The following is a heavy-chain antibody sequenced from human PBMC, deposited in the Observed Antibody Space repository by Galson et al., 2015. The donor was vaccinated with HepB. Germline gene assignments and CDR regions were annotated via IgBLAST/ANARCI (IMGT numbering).Heavy chain of an antibody. CDR1: GFSVSSNC. Sequence: SLRLSCAASGFSVSSNCMNWVRQSPGKGLEWVSLIYRGGSTYYADSVKGRFTISRDNSKNTLYLQMNSLRAEDTAVYYCAKDKCGYCTNGVCCNFDYWGQGTLVTVSS. J-gene: IGHJ4*02. CDR3: AKDKCGYCTNGVCCNFDY. CDR2: IYRGGST. D-gene: IGHD2-8*01. V-gene: IGHV3-53*01.